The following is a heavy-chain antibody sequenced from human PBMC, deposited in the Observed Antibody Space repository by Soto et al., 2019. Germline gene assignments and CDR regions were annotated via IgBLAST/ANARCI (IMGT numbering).Heavy chain of an antibody. J-gene: IGHJ5*02. Sequence: QLQLQESGSGLVKPSQTLSLTCAVSGASMSSGVYSWSWIRQPPGKGLEWIGYMYDTGSTYYRPSLKPPVTISADMSKNHLSLNLTSVTAADTAVYDCARDRGTGSFYPTWGQGILVTVSS. CDR1: GASMSSGVYS. CDR3: ARDRGTGSFYPT. D-gene: IGHD3-10*01. CDR2: MYDTGST. V-gene: IGHV4-30-2*01.